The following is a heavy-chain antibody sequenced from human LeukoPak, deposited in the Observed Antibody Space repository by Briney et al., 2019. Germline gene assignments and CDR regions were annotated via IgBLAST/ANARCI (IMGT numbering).Heavy chain of an antibody. Sequence: GASVKVSCKTSGYTFSTYAIQWVRQAPGQRLEWMGWINGGDGNTKFSQKFQGRVTITRDTSASSSYMELSSLRSEDTAVYYCVRSYIVVVPAVYFDYWGRGTLVTVSS. CDR1: GYTFSTYA. J-gene: IGHJ4*02. CDR3: VRSYIVVVPAVYFDY. V-gene: IGHV1-3*01. CDR2: INGGDGNT. D-gene: IGHD2-2*01.